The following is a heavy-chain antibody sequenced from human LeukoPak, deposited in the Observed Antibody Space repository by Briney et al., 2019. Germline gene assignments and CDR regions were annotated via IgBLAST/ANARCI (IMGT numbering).Heavy chain of an antibody. Sequence: WETLSLTCTVSGGSISSYYWSWIRQPPGKGLEWIGYIYYSGSTNYNPSLKSRVTISVDTSKNQFSLKLSSVTAADTAVYYCARYRCDCSGGSCYRGWFDPWGQGTLVTVSS. V-gene: IGHV4-59*01. CDR1: GGSISSYY. CDR3: ARYRCDCSGGSCYRGWFDP. J-gene: IGHJ5*02. CDR2: IYYSGST. D-gene: IGHD2-15*01.